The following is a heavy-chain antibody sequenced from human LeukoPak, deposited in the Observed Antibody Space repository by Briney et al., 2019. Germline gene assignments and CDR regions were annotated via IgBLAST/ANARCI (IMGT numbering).Heavy chain of an antibody. J-gene: IGHJ4*02. Sequence: GGSLRLSCAASEFTVSNNYMSWVRQAPGKGLEWVSIIYNGGSTYYADSVKGRFTMSRDNSKNTLYLQMNSLRAEDTAVYYCARAVSNDYAAHWGQGTLVTVSS. CDR1: EFTVSNNY. CDR3: ARAVSNDYAAH. D-gene: IGHD4-17*01. CDR2: IYNGGST. V-gene: IGHV3-53*01.